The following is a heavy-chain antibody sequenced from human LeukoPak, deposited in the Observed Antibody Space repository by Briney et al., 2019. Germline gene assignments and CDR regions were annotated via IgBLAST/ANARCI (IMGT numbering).Heavy chain of an antibody. CDR1: GFTFSDYY. CDR2: VTSSSTI. D-gene: IGHD2-2*01. Sequence: GGSLRLSCAASGFTFSDYYMNWVRQAPGKGLEWVSSVTSSSTIYYADSVKGRFTISRDNARNSLYLQMNSLRAEDTAVYYCARVVVPAELDAFDIWGQGTMVTVSS. CDR3: ARVVVPAELDAFDI. V-gene: IGHV3-69-1*01. J-gene: IGHJ3*02.